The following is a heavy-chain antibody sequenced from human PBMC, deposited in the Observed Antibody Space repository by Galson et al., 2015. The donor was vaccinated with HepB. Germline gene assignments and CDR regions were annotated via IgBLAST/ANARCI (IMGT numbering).Heavy chain of an antibody. Sequence: SVKVSCKASGYTFTGYAMHWVRQAPGQRLEWMGWINAGNGNTKYSQKFQGRVTITRDTSISTAYMELSRLRSDDTAVYYCARVLMGANFDCWGQGTLVTVSS. V-gene: IGHV1-3*01. CDR2: INAGNGNT. CDR3: ARVLMGANFDC. J-gene: IGHJ4*02. CDR1: GYTFTGYA. D-gene: IGHD3-16*01.